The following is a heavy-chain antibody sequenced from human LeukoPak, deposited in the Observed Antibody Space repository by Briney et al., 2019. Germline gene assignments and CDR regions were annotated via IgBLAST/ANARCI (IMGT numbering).Heavy chain of an antibody. V-gene: IGHV3-48*03. J-gene: IGHJ6*03. CDR3: ARENTRSAYYNLDV. CDR1: GFAFSRHE. CDR2: INSRGDTI. D-gene: IGHD1-26*01. Sequence: GGSLRLSCGASGFAFSRHELNWVRQAPGKGLEWVSYINSRGDTIYYADSVKGRFTISRDNARSSLFLQMNSTTAKDTAVYYCARENTRSAYYNLDVWGQGTTVIVSS.